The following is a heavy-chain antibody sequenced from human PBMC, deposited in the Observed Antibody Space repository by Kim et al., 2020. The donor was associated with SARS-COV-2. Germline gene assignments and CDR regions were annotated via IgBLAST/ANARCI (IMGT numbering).Heavy chain of an antibody. CDR2: IDPSDSYT. V-gene: IGHV5-10-1*01. J-gene: IGHJ4*02. CDR1: GYSFTSYW. Sequence: GESLKISCKGSGYSFTSYWISWVRQMPGKGLEWMGRIDPSDSYTNYSPSFQGHVTISADKSISTAYLQWSSLKASDTAMYYCARLEGPRYCSSTSCYDYWGQGTLVTVSS. D-gene: IGHD2-2*01. CDR3: ARLEGPRYCSSTSCYDY.